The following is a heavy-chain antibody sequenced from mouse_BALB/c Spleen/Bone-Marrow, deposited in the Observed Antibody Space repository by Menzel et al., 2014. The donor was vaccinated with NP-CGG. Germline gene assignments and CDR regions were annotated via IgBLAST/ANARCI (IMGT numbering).Heavy chain of an antibody. D-gene: IGHD2-1*01. CDR1: GFTFSSFG. CDR3: ARGGNFAWFAY. J-gene: IGHJ3*01. CDR2: ISSGSSTI. Sequence: EVHLVESGGGLVRPGGSRKLSCAASGFTFSSFGMHWVRQAPEKGLEWVAYISSGSSTIYYADTVKGRFTISRDNPKNTLFLQMTSLRSEDTAMYYCARGGNFAWFAYWGQGTLVTVSA. V-gene: IGHV5-17*02.